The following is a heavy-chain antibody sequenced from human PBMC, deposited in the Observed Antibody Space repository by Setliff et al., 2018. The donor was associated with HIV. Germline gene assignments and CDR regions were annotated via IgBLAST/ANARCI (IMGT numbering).Heavy chain of an antibody. V-gene: IGHV1-18*01. J-gene: IGHJ4*02. Sequence: ASVKVSCKASGYTFTNYGISWVRQAPGQGLEWMGWISGYNGNTNYAQKFQGRVTMTTDTSTRTAYMELRSLRSDDTAVYYCARDSRSSIAPYNFDYWGQGTVVTVLL. CDR3: ARDSRSSIAPYNFDY. CDR1: GYTFTNYG. D-gene: IGHD6-6*01. CDR2: ISGYNGNT.